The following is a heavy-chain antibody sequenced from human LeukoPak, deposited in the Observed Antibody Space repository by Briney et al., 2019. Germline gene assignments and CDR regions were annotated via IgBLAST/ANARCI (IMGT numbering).Heavy chain of an antibody. V-gene: IGHV3-23*01. CDR1: GLTFSSSW. Sequence: GGSLRLSCAVSGLTFSSSWMDWVRQAPGKGLEWVSTISGSGGTTYYVDSVKGRFTISRDNSKNTLYLQMNSLRAEDTAIYYCAKDIAAAGTPYYFDYWGQGTLVTVSS. D-gene: IGHD6-13*01. CDR2: ISGSGGTT. J-gene: IGHJ4*02. CDR3: AKDIAAAGTPYYFDY.